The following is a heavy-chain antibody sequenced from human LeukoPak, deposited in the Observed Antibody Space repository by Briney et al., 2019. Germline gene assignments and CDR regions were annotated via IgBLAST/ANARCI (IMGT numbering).Heavy chain of an antibody. V-gene: IGHV3-23*01. CDR1: GFTFRSYA. D-gene: IGHD2/OR15-2a*01. J-gene: IGHJ4*02. Sequence: GRSLRLSCAASGFTFRSYAMNWVRQAPGKGLEWVSGVSGSGSSTYYADSVKGRFTISRDNSKNTLYLQMNSLRAEGTAVYYCAKVPLYGATSSFYFDYWGQGTLVTVSS. CDR2: VSGSGSST. CDR3: AKVPLYGATSSFYFDY.